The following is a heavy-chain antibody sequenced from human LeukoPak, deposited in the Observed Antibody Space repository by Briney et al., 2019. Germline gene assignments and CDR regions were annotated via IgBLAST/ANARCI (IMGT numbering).Heavy chain of an antibody. CDR3: ATREYSDY. V-gene: IGHV1-2*02. CDR1: GYPFTGYY. Sequence: ASVKVSCKASGYPFTGYYIHWVRQAPGQGLEWMGWINPNSGGTDYAQKFQGRVTITRDTSVSTAYMELSRLKSDDTAVYYCATREYSDYWGQGTLVTVSS. J-gene: IGHJ4*02. CDR2: INPNSGGT. D-gene: IGHD1-26*01.